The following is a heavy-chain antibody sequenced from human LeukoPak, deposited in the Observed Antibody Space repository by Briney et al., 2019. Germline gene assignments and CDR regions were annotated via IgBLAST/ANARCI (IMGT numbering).Heavy chain of an antibody. CDR2: INPSGGST. CDR1: GYTPTSYY. Sequence: ASVKVSCKASGYTPTSYYMHWVRQAPGQGLEWMGIINPSGGSTSYAQKFQGRVTMTRDMSTSTVYMELSSLRSEDTAVYYCARGITIFGVVTKGAFDIWGQGTMVTVSS. J-gene: IGHJ3*02. D-gene: IGHD3-3*01. CDR3: ARGITIFGVVTKGAFDI. V-gene: IGHV1-46*01.